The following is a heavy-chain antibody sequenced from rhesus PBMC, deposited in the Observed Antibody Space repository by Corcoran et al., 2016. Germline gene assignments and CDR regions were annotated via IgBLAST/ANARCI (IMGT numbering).Heavy chain of an antibody. D-gene: IGHD3-3*01. CDR1: GYSFTGSW. J-gene: IGHJ4*01. CDR2: IYPGDSDT. Sequence: EVQLVQSGAEVKRPGESLRISCKTSGYSFTGSWISWVRQMPGKGLEWMGMIYPGDSDTRYSPSFQCQVTSSADKAISTAYLQWSSLKASDTATYYCAKDNPGWTGYYFYWGQGVLVTVSS. V-gene: IGHV5-43*01. CDR3: AKDNPGWTGYYFY.